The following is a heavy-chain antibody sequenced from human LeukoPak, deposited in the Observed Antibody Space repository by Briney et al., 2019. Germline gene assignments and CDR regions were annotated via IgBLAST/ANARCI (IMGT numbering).Heavy chain of an antibody. CDR2: IYSGGIT. J-gene: IGHJ4*02. V-gene: IGHV3-53*01. D-gene: IGHD6-13*01. CDR1: GFTVSSNY. Sequence: QPGGSLRLSCAASGFTVSSNYMSWVHQAPGKGLDWVSVIYSGGITYYADSVKGRFTISRDNSKNTLYLQMNSLRAEDAAVYYCARVVAAAFDYWGQGTLVTVSS. CDR3: ARVVAAAFDY.